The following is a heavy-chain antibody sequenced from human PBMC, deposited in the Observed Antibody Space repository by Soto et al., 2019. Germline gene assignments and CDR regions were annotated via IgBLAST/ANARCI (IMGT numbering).Heavy chain of an antibody. V-gene: IGHV4-34*01. D-gene: IGHD3-3*01. CDR1: GGSFSGYY. CDR3: ARENDFWSGYYYGMDV. CDR2: INHSGST. Sequence: LSLTCAVYGGSFSGYYWSWIRQPPGKGLEWIGEINHSGSTNYNPPLKSRVPISVDTSKNQFSLKLSSVTAADTAVYYCARENDFWSGYYYGMDVWGQGTTVTVSS. J-gene: IGHJ6*02.